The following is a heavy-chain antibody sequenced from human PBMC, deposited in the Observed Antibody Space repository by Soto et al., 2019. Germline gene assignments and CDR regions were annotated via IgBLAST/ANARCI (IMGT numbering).Heavy chain of an antibody. V-gene: IGHV4-30-2*01. CDR1: GGSISSGGYS. D-gene: IGHD1-26*01. J-gene: IGHJ4*02. CDR2: IYHSGST. CDR3: ARSGPPTRELEY. Sequence: QLQLQESGSGLVKPSQTLSLTCAVSGGSISSGGYSWSWIRQPPGKGLEWIGYIYHSGSTYYNPSLKSRXXLXVXXAQNQFSRKLSSVTAADTAVYYCARSGPPTRELEYWGQGTLVTVSS.